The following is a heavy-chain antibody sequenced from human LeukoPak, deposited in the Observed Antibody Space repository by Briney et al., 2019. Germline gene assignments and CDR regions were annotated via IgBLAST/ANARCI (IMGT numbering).Heavy chain of an antibody. D-gene: IGHD2-2*02. V-gene: IGHV3-23*01. Sequence: GGSLRLSCAASGFTFSSYAMGWVRQAPGKGLEWVSAISGSGGSTYYADSVKGRFTISRDNSKNTLYLQMDSLRAEDTAVYYCAKDIDRYCSSTSCYTPFDYWGQGTLVTVSS. CDR1: GFTFSSYA. CDR2: ISGSGGST. J-gene: IGHJ4*02. CDR3: AKDIDRYCSSTSCYTPFDY.